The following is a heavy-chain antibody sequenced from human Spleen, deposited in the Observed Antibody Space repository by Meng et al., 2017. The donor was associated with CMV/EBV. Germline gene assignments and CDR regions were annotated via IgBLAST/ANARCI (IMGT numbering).Heavy chain of an antibody. V-gene: IGHV3-21*01. CDR1: GFTFSSYS. CDR3: ARDGDCSSASCPWEFDP. J-gene: IGHJ5*02. CDR2: ISSSSSYI. Sequence: GESLKISCAASGFTFSSYSINWVRQAPGKGLEWVSSISSSSSYIYYADSVKGRFTISRDNAKNSLYLQMNSLRAEDTAVYYCARDGDCSSASCPWEFDPWGQGTLVTVSS. D-gene: IGHD2-2*03.